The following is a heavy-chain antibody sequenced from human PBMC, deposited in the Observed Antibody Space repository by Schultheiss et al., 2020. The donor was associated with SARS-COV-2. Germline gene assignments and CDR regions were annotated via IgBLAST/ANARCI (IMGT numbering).Heavy chain of an antibody. V-gene: IGHV4-39*01. J-gene: IGHJ5*02. D-gene: IGHD1-7*01. CDR2: IYYSGST. Sequence: SETLSLTCTVSGGSISSSSYYWGWIRQPPGKGLEWIGSIYYSGSTYYNPSLKSRVTISLDTSKNQFSLKLSSVTAADTAVYYCARVLELPPNWFDPWGQGTLVTVSS. CDR3: ARVLELPPNWFDP. CDR1: GGSISSSSYY.